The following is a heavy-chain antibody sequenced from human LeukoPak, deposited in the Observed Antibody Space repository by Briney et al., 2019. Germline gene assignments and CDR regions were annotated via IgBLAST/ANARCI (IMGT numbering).Heavy chain of an antibody. V-gene: IGHV3-48*01. Sequence: GGSLRLSCVASGFTFSSYSMNWVRQAPGKGLEWVSYISSSSSTIYYADSVKGRFTISRDNAKNSLYLQMNSLRAEDTAVYYCARDGYSSGWFRYYMDVWGKGTTVTVSS. D-gene: IGHD6-19*01. J-gene: IGHJ6*03. CDR2: ISSSSSTI. CDR1: GFTFSSYS. CDR3: ARDGYSSGWFRYYMDV.